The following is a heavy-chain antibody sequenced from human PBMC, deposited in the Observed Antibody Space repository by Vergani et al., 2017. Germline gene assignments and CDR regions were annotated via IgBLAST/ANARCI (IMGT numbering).Heavy chain of an antibody. D-gene: IGHD3-16*01. Sequence: EVQLVESGGGLVQPGGSLRLTCVASGFTFKKYWMNWVRQAPGNGLEWVANIKESGSDKSYVDSVKGRFTISRDNSRNSLYLEMDSLRAEDTAVYFCARLASKQQLSHLGSRDYVTFFFLDVWGKGTTVSVSS. CDR3: ARLASKQQLSHLGSRDYVTFFFLDV. V-gene: IGHV3-7*01. CDR2: IKESGSDK. CDR1: GFTFKKYW. J-gene: IGHJ6*04.